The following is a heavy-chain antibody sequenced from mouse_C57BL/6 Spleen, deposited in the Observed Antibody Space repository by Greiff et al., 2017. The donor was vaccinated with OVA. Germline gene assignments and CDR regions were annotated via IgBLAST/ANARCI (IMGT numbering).Heavy chain of an antibody. V-gene: IGHV1-82*01. CDR2: IYPGDGDT. J-gene: IGHJ2*01. CDR3: ARWRTNWDFDY. Sequence: VQLQQSGPELVKPGASVKISCTASGYAFSSSWMNWVKQRPGKGLEWIGRIYPGDGDTKYNGKFKGKATLTADKSSSTAYMQLSSLTSEDSAVYFCARWRTNWDFDYWGQGTTLTVSS. CDR1: GYAFSSSW. D-gene: IGHD4-1*01.